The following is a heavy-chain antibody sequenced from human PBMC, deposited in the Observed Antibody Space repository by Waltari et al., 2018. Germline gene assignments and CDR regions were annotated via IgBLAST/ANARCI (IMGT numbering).Heavy chain of an antibody. Sequence: QVQLVESGGGVVQPGRSLRLSCAASGLAFSSYAMHWVRQAPGKGLEWVAVISYDGSNKYYADSVKGRFTISRDNSKNTLYLQMNSLRAEDTAVYYCARDRNRSWGYFDYWGQGTLVTVSS. D-gene: IGHD6-13*01. CDR1: GLAFSSYA. J-gene: IGHJ4*02. V-gene: IGHV3-30-3*01. CDR3: ARDRNRSWGYFDY. CDR2: ISYDGSNK.